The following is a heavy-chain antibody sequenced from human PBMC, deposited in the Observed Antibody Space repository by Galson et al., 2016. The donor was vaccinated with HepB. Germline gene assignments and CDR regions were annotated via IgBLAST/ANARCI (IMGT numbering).Heavy chain of an antibody. CDR2: IRPENYAT. J-gene: IGHJ4*02. D-gene: IGHD4-17*01. V-gene: IGHV3-73*01. Sequence: SLRLSCAASGFTFSGSAMHWVRQASGKGLEWVGRIRPENYATAYAASVKGRFIVSRDDSKSTAYLHMDSLKTEDTAVYYCAGGVRDYAPQYWGQGTLVIVSS. CDR3: AGGVRDYAPQY. CDR1: GFTFSGSA.